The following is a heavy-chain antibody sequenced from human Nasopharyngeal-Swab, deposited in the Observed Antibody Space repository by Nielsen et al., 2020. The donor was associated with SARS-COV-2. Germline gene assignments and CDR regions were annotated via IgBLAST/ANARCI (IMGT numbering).Heavy chain of an antibody. CDR3: AKDVFSGSYNYFDC. Sequence: GESLKISCAASGFTFSSYAMGWVRQAPGKGLEWVSTISGSGDISYYADSVKGRFTISRDNSNNTLYLQMDSLRAEDTAVYYCAKDVFSGSYNYFDCWGQGTLVTVSS. CDR2: ISGSGDIS. CDR1: GFTFSSYA. D-gene: IGHD3-10*01. V-gene: IGHV3-23*01. J-gene: IGHJ4*02.